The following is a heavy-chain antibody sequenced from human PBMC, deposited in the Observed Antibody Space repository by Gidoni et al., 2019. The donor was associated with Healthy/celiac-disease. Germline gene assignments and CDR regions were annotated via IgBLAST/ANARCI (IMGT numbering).Heavy chain of an antibody. V-gene: IGHV4-39*01. Sequence: QLQLQESGPGLVKPSETLSLTCTVSGGSISSSSYYWGWLRQPPGKGLEWIGRIYYSGSTYYNPSLKSRVTISVDTSKNQCSRKLSSVTAADTAVYYCAGTAYGSGSYYRNYYYYGMDVWGQGTTVTVSS. J-gene: IGHJ6*02. CDR3: AGTAYGSGSYYRNYYYYGMDV. CDR2: IYYSGST. D-gene: IGHD3-10*01. CDR1: GGSISSSSYY.